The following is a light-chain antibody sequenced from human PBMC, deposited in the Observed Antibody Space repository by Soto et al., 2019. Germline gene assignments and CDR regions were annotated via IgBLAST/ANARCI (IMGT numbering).Light chain of an antibody. CDR1: GSDVGAFNF. J-gene: IGLJ1*01. CDR2: EGS. CDR3: CSYAGDSVWV. V-gene: IGLV2-23*01. Sequence: QSVLTQPASVSGSPGQSITISCSGTGSDVGAFNFVSWYQQHPGKAPKLMIYEGSTRPSGVSDRFSGSKAGYTAYLTVSSLQAEDEAHYFCCSYAGDSVWVFGTGTKLTVL.